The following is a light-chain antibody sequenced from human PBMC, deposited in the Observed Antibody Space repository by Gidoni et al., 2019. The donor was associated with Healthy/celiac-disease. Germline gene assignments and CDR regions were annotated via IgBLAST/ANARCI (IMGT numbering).Light chain of an antibody. CDR1: QRVSSN. CDR3: QQYNNWPLYT. Sequence: IVMTQSPATLSVSPGERATLSCRASQRVSSNLPWYQQKPGQAPRLLIYGASTRDTGIPARFSGSGSGTEFTLTISSLQSEDFAVYYCQQYNNWPLYTFXQXTKLEIK. CDR2: GAS. J-gene: IGKJ2*01. V-gene: IGKV3-15*01.